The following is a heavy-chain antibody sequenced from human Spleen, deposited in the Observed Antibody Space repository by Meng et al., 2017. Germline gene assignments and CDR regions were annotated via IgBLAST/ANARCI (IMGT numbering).Heavy chain of an antibody. J-gene: IGHJ4*02. CDR2: INHSGST. Sequence: VPLQQLGAGLFKPSETLSLTCVVSGGSFSDYYWSWIRQPPGKGLEWIGEINHSGSTNYNPSLESRATISVDTSQNNLSLKLSSVTAADSAVYYCARGPTTMAHDFDYWGQGTLVTVSS. V-gene: IGHV4-34*01. CDR3: ARGPTTMAHDFDY. CDR1: GGSFSDYY. D-gene: IGHD4-11*01.